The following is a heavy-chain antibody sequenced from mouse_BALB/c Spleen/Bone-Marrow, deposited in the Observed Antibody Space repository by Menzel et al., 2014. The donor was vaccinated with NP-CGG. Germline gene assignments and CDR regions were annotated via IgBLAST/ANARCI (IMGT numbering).Heavy chain of an antibody. CDR1: GFSLTGYG. D-gene: IGHD2-2*01. Sequence: QVQLKDSGPGLVAPSQSLSITCTVSGFSLTGYGVNWVRQPPGKGLEWLGMIWGDGSTDYNSALKSRLSISKDNSKSQAFVKMKSLQTDNTARYYCARDRGYDSYYAMDYWGQGTSVTVSS. CDR3: ARDRGYDSYYAMDY. J-gene: IGHJ4*01. CDR2: IWGDGST. V-gene: IGHV2-6-7*01.